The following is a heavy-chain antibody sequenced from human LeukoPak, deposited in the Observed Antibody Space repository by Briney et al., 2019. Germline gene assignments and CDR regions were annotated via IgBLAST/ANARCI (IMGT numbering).Heavy chain of an antibody. Sequence: SETLSLTCAVYGGSFSGYYWSWIRQPPGKGLEWIGEINHSGSTNYNPSLKSRVTISVDTSKNQFSLKLSSVTAPDTAVYYCARGYPTWRRGPFDYWGQGTLVTVSS. J-gene: IGHJ4*02. D-gene: IGHD5-12*01. CDR3: ARGYPTWRRGPFDY. V-gene: IGHV4-34*01. CDR2: INHSGST. CDR1: GGSFSGYY.